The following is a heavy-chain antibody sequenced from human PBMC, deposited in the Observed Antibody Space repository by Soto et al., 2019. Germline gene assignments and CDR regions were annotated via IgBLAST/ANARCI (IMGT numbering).Heavy chain of an antibody. CDR1: EFSLRTSGVG. CDR2: IYSNDAK. J-gene: IGHJ4*01. V-gene: IGHV2-5*01. CDR3: AHSPPRYSYETSCYYYLGSYFDS. D-gene: IGHD3-22*01. Sequence: SGPKLGNPTPALRMTGNVAEFSLRTSGVGVGWIRQPPGKAVGWRAIIYSNDAKHYSASLESRLTITKETSKKQVVLTMTNMDPVDTATYYCAHSPPRYSYETSCYYYLGSYFDSWGQGALVTVSS.